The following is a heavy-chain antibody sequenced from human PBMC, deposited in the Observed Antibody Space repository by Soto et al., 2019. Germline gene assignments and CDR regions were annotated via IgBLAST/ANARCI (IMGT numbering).Heavy chain of an antibody. V-gene: IGHV4-59*05. CDR1: GGSISSYY. CDR3: ARWVFVVVPAAMLGFDY. Sequence: SETLSLTCTVSGGSISSYYWSWIRQPPGKGLEWIGSIYYSGSTYYNPSLKSRVTISVDTSKNQFSLKLSSVTAADTAVYYCARWVFVVVPAAMLGFDYWGQGTLVTVSS. J-gene: IGHJ4*02. CDR2: IYYSGST. D-gene: IGHD2-2*01.